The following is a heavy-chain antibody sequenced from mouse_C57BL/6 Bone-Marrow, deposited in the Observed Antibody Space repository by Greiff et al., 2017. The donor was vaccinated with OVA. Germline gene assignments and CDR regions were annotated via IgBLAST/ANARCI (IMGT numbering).Heavy chain of an antibody. J-gene: IGHJ2*01. CDR2: LNPYNGGT. CDR3: AQRGYDYDDYFDY. D-gene: IGHD2-4*01. V-gene: IGHV1-19*01. Sequence: EVQLQQSGPVLVKPGASVKMSCKASGYTFTDYYMNWVKQSHGKSLEWIGVLNPYNGGTSYNQKFKGKATLTVDKSSSTAYMELNSLTSEDSAVYYCAQRGYDYDDYFDYWGQGTTLTVSS. CDR1: GYTFTDYY.